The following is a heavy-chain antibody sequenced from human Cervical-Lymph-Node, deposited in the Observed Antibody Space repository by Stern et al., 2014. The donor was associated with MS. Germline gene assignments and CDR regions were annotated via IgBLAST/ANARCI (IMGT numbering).Heavy chain of an antibody. V-gene: IGHV3-9*01. Sequence: QLVESGGGLVQPGRSLRLSCAASGFTFDDYAMHWVRQAPGKGLEWVSGINWNSGTIGYADSVKGRFTISRDNAKNSLYLQMNSLRADDTALYYCARVVAGIAVSGSYFDYWGQGTLVTVSS. CDR3: ARVVAGIAVSGSYFDY. CDR1: GFTFDDYA. D-gene: IGHD6-19*01. CDR2: INWNSGTI. J-gene: IGHJ4*02.